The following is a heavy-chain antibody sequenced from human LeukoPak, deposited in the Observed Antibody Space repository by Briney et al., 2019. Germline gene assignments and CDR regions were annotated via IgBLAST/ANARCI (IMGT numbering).Heavy chain of an antibody. CDR3: AKDPKTAAEMVYFVC. D-gene: IGHD6-13*01. CDR2: ISGSGDST. J-gene: IGHJ4*02. CDR1: GFTFSSYA. Sequence: GGSLRLSCAASGFTFSSYALSWVRQAPGKGPEWVSVISGSGDSTYYADSVKGRFTISRDNSRNTLYLQMNSLRAEDTAVYYCAKDPKTAAEMVYFVCWGQGTLVTVSS. V-gene: IGHV3-23*01.